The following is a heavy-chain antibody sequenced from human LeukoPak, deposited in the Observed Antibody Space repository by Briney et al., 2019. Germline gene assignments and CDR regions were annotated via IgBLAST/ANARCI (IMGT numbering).Heavy chain of an antibody. CDR1: GGSISSYY. CDR2: IYYSGST. V-gene: IGHV4-59*01. CDR3: ARGVAGTGIDY. D-gene: IGHD6-19*01. Sequence: KPSKTLSLTCTVSGGSISSYYWSWIRQPRGKGQEWIGDIYYSGSTNYNPSLKSRVTISVDTSKNQFSLKLSSVTAADTAVYYCARGVAGTGIDYWGQGTLVTVSS. J-gene: IGHJ4*02.